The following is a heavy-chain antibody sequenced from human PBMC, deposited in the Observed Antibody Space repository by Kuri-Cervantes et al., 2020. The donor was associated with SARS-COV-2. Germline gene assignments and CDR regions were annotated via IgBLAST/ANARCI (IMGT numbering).Heavy chain of an antibody. CDR1: GGTFSDYY. J-gene: IGHJ4*02. Sequence: SCAVYGGTFSDYYWSWVRQPPGKGLEWIGEINHSRSTNYNPSLKSRVTISVDTSKNQFSLKLSSVTAADTAVYYCARHVRPHHTNGWYPFYYWGQGTLVTVSS. D-gene: IGHD6-19*01. V-gene: IGHV4-34*01. CDR2: INHSRST. CDR3: ARHVRPHHTNGWYPFYY.